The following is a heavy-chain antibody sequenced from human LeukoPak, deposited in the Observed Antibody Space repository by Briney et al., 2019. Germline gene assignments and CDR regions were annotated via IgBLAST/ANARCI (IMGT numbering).Heavy chain of an antibody. J-gene: IGHJ5*02. D-gene: IGHD5-12*01. CDR2: IYYSGST. CDR1: GGSISSSSYY. CDR3: ARTSRHSGYDCWFDP. Sequence: SETLSLTCTVSGGSISSSSYYWGWIRQPPGKGLEWIGSIYYSGSTYYNPSLKSRVTISVDTSKNQFSLKLSSVTAADTAVYYCARTSRHSGYDCWFDPWGQGTLVTVSS. V-gene: IGHV4-39*01.